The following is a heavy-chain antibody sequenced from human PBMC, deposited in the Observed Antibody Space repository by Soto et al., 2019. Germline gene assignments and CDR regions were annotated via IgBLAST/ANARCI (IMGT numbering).Heavy chain of an antibody. D-gene: IGHD6-19*01. Sequence: QVQLQQWGAGLLKPSETLSLTCAVYGGSFSGYYWSWIRQPPGKGLEWIGEINHSGSTNYNPPLTSHVTISVDTPKNPLSLQLSSVTAADTAVYYCASIAVSRYGGKNCFPPWGQGTLVTVSS. CDR3: ASIAVSRYGGKNCFPP. V-gene: IGHV4-34*01. CDR1: GGSFSGYY. CDR2: INHSGST. J-gene: IGHJ5*02.